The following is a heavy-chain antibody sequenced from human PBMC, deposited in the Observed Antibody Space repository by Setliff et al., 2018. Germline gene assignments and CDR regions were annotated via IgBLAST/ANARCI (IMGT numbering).Heavy chain of an antibody. CDR1: GFTFSSYS. J-gene: IGHJ2*01. CDR3: ARVAGRGRYWYFDL. CDR2: ISSSSSTI. Sequence: GGSLRLSCAASGFTFSSYSMNWVRQAPGKGLEWVSYISSSSSTIYYADSVKGRFTISRDNAKNSLYLQMNSLRAEDTAVYYCARVAGRGRYWYFDLWGRGTLVTVSS. V-gene: IGHV3-48*01.